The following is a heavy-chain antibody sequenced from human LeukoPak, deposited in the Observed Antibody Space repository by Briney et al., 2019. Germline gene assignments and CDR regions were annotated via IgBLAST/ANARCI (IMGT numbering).Heavy chain of an antibody. CDR2: ISSSSRTI. Sequence: PAGSLRISCAASGFTFSTYSMNWVRQAPGKGLEWVSYISSSSRTIYYADSVKGRFTISRDNAKNSLYLQMNSLRDEDTAVYYCARDQIREYFYYYGVDVWGQGTTGSVSS. J-gene: IGHJ6*02. CDR1: GFTFSTYS. CDR3: ARDQIREYFYYYGVDV. D-gene: IGHD3-10*01. V-gene: IGHV3-48*02.